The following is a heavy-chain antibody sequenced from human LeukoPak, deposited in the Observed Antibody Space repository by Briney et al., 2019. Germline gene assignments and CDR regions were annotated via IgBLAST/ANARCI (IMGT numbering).Heavy chain of an antibody. CDR3: TRRSITSTRTDDY. Sequence: GRSLRLSCAASGFTFSSYAMHWVRQASGKGLEWVGRIRSKTHNYATTYAASLKGRFTISRDDSKNTTYLQMSSLKTDDTAVYYCTRRSITSTRTDDYWGQGTLVTVSS. J-gene: IGHJ4*02. CDR1: GFTFSSYA. CDR2: IRSKTHNYAT. D-gene: IGHD1-14*01. V-gene: IGHV3-73*01.